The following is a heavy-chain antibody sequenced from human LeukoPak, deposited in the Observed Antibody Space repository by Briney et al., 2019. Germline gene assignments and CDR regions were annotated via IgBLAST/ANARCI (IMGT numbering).Heavy chain of an antibody. CDR3: AKPRAVGVNAFFDY. V-gene: IGHV3-23*01. CDR2: VSGSGGST. CDR1: GFTFSSYA. Sequence: GGSLRLSCAASGFTFSSYAMRWVRQAPGKGLEWGSSVSGSGGSTYYADSVKGRFTISRDNSKNTLYLQMNSLRAEDTAVYYCAKPRAVGVNAFFDYWGQGTLVTVSS. J-gene: IGHJ4*02.